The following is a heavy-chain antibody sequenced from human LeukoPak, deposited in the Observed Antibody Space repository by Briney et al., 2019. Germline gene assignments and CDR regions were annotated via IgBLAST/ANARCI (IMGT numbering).Heavy chain of an antibody. CDR3: AKYQSLGLPYFDY. CDR1: GFTFSNYA. V-gene: IGHV3-23*01. Sequence: PGGSLGLSCVASGFTFSNYAMSWVRQAPGKGLEWVSSISGSGDSTYYADSVKGRFTISRDNSKNTLYLQMNSLRAEDTAVYYCAKYQSLGLPYFDYWGQGTLVTVSS. J-gene: IGHJ4*02. CDR2: ISGSGDST. D-gene: IGHD3-16*01.